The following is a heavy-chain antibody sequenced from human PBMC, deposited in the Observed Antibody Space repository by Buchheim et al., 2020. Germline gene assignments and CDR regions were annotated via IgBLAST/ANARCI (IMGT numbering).Heavy chain of an antibody. D-gene: IGHD3-22*01. CDR2: IYYSGST. CDR1: GGSISSGGYY. CDR3: ARASEYYDSSGYYYPYFDY. J-gene: IGHJ4*02. V-gene: IGHV4-31*03. Sequence: QVQLQESGPGLVKSSPPLSLTCTVSGGSISSGGYYWSWIRQHPGKGLEWIGYIYYSGSTYYNPSLKSRVTISVDTSNNQFSLKLSSVTAADTAVYYCARASEYYDSSGYYYPYFDYWGQGTL.